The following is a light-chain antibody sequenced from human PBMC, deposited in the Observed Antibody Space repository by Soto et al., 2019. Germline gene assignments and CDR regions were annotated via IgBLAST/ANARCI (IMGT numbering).Light chain of an antibody. J-gene: IGKJ3*01. Sequence: ERVLTQSPATLSVSPGEGATLSCRASQSVSSNLAWYQHKPGQAPRLLIYGASTRATGIPARFSGSGSGTEFTLTISSLQSEDFAVYYCQQYNNWPRTFGPGTKVDIK. CDR2: GAS. V-gene: IGKV3-15*01. CDR3: QQYNNWPRT. CDR1: QSVSSN.